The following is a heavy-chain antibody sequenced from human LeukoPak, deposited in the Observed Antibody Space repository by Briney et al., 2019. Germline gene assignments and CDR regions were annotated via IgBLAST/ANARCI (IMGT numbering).Heavy chain of an antibody. V-gene: IGHV4-4*09. CDR3: ASTTTTYYSYFYYYMGV. Sequence: PSETLSLTCTVSGGSISRYYWSWIRQPPGKGLEWIGYIYSSGSTYYNPSLNSRGTISVDTSKNQFSLKLTSVTAADTAVYYCASTTTTYYSYFYYYMGVWGKGTTVTVSS. CDR1: GGSISRYY. CDR2: IYSSGST. J-gene: IGHJ6*03. D-gene: IGHD4-17*01.